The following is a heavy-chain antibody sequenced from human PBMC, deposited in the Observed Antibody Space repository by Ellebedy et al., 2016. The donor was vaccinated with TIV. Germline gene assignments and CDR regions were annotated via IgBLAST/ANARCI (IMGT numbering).Heavy chain of an antibody. J-gene: IGHJ6*02. CDR2: ISGSGGST. Sequence: GGSLRLXXAASGFTFSSYAMSWVRQAPGKGLEWVSAISGSGGSTYYADSVKGRFTISRDNSKNTLYLQMNSLRAEDTAVYYCAKGPSIGYCSGTSCLYYYYYGMDVWGQGTTVTVSS. CDR1: GFTFSSYA. D-gene: IGHD2-2*01. V-gene: IGHV3-23*01. CDR3: AKGPSIGYCSGTSCLYYYYYGMDV.